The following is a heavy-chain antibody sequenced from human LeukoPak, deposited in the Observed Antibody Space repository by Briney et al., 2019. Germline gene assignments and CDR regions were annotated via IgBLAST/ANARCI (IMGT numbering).Heavy chain of an antibody. D-gene: IGHD3-3*01. CDR3: ARSRYYDFWSGYSNWFDP. J-gene: IGHJ5*02. CDR2: INHSGST. CDR1: GGSFSGYY. V-gene: IGHV4-34*01. Sequence: PSETLSLTCAVYGGSFSGYYWSWIRQPPGKGLEWIGEINHSGSTNYNPSLKSRVTISVDTSKNQFSLKLSSVTAADTAVYYCARSRYYDFWSGYSNWFDPWGQGTLVTVSS.